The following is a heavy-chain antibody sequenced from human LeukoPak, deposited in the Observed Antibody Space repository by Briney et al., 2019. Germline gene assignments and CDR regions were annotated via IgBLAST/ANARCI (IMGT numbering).Heavy chain of an antibody. J-gene: IGHJ4*02. V-gene: IGHV1-46*01. CDR1: GYTFTSYY. D-gene: IGHD6-6*01. CDR2: INPSGGST. CDR3: ARETYAEYSSSPDLYYFDY. Sequence: ASVKVSCTASGYTFTSYYMHWVRQAPGQGLEWMGIINPSGGSTSYAQKFQGRVTMTRDMSTSTVYMELSSLRSEDTAVYYCARETYAEYSSSPDLYYFDYWGQGTLVTVSS.